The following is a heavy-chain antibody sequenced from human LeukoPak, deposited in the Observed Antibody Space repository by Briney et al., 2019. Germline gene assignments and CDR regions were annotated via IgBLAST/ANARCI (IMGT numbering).Heavy chain of an antibody. J-gene: IGHJ4*02. CDR2: ISDSGGAT. V-gene: IGHV3-23*01. D-gene: IGHD3-16*02. Sequence: HPGGSLRLSCAASGFTFNNYAMSWVRQAPGKGLEWVSSISDSGGATYYADSAKGRFIISRDNSKNTLYLQMNSPRVEDTAVYYCAKARDSLGELSFHGGQGTLVIVSS. CDR1: GFTFNNYA. CDR3: AKARDSLGELSFH.